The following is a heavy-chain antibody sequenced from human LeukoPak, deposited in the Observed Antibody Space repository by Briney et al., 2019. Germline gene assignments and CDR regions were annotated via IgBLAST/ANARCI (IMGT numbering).Heavy chain of an antibody. Sequence: SETLSLTCAVYGGSSSGYYWSWIRQPPGKGLEWIGEINHSGSTNYNPSLKSRVTISVDTSKNQFSLKLSSVTAADTAVYYCARGVRFLKVWGQGTLVTVSS. CDR2: INHSGST. J-gene: IGHJ4*02. CDR3: ARGVRFLKV. V-gene: IGHV4-34*01. D-gene: IGHD3-3*01. CDR1: GGSSSGYY.